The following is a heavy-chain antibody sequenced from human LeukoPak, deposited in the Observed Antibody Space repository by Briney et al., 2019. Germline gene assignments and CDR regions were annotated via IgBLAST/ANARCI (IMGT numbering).Heavy chain of an antibody. CDR1: GFTFSSYE. CDR2: ISSSGSSK. CDR3: ARDFSPQGSSGWLFY. D-gene: IGHD6-19*01. Sequence: PGGSLRLSCAASGFTFSSYEMNWVRQAPGKGLEWVSYISSSGSSKYYADSVKGRFTISRDNAKNSLYLQMNSLRAEDTAVYYCARDFSPQGSSGWLFYWGQGTLVTVSS. V-gene: IGHV3-48*03. J-gene: IGHJ4*02.